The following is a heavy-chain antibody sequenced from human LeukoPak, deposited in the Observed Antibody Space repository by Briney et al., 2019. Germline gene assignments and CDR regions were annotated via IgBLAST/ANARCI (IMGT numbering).Heavy chain of an antibody. CDR3: VRHGLGSSWFGFDY. D-gene: IGHD6-13*01. Sequence: GDSLQISCKATGYIFTTYWIAWVRQMPGKGLEWMGLIHPGDSDTVYSPSFQGQVTISADTSISTAYLQWSSLKASDSAMYYCVRHGLGSSWFGFDYWGQGTLVTVSS. CDR1: GYIFTTYW. J-gene: IGHJ4*02. V-gene: IGHV5-51*01. CDR2: IHPGDSDT.